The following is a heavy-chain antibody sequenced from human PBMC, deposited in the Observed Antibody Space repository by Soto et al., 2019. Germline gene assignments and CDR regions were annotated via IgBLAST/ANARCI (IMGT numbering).Heavy chain of an antibody. CDR3: ARWDGYADL. V-gene: IGHV3-23*01. D-gene: IGHD5-12*01. CDR1: GFTVSYYS. Sequence: EVQLLESGGGLVQPGGSLCLSCAGTGFTVSYYSMSWDRQTPEKGLEWVSGMSIGDAKTFYLDSVRGRFTVSRDSVKNTVDLQMNSLRAEDTALYYFARWDGYADLWGQGTLVTVSS. J-gene: IGHJ4*02. CDR2: MSIGDAKT.